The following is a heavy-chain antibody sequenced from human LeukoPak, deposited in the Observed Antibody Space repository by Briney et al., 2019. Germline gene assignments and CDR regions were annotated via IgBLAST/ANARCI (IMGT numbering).Heavy chain of an antibody. D-gene: IGHD6-6*01. CDR2: ISGSGSTT. J-gene: IGHJ4*02. Sequence: GGSLRLSCAASGFTFSTYAMYWVRQAPGKGLEWVSAISGSGSTTYYADFVKGRFTISRDTSKNTLYLQMNSLRAEDTAVYYCAKDRRYSSSSLFDYWGQGTLVTVSS. V-gene: IGHV3-23*01. CDR3: AKDRRYSSSSLFDY. CDR1: GFTFSTYA.